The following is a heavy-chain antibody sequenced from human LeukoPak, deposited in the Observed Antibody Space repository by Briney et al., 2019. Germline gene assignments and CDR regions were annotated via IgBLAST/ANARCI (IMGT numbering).Heavy chain of an antibody. CDR1: GFTFDDYA. V-gene: IGHV3-9*01. J-gene: IGHJ4*02. CDR2: ISWNSGSI. Sequence: GRSLRLSCAASGFTFDDYAMHWVRQAPGKGLEWVSGISWNSGSIGYADSVKGRFTISRDNSKNTLYLQMNSLRAEDTAVYYCAKSEIQLWSELDYWGQGTLVTVSS. CDR3: AKSEIQLWSELDY. D-gene: IGHD5-18*01.